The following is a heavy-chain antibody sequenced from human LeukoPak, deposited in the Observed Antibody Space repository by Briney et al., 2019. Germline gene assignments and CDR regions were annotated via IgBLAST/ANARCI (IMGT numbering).Heavy chain of an antibody. CDR1: GFTVSSNY. V-gene: IGHV3-66*01. CDR3: ARDRGRYCSSTSCSSDAFDI. Sequence: GGSLRLSCAASGFTVSSNYMSWVRQAPGKGLEWVSVIYSGGSTYYADSVKGRFTISRDNSKNTLYLQMNSLRAEDTAVYYCARDRGRYCSSTSCSSDAFDIWGQGTMVTVSS. J-gene: IGHJ3*02. CDR2: IYSGGST. D-gene: IGHD2-2*01.